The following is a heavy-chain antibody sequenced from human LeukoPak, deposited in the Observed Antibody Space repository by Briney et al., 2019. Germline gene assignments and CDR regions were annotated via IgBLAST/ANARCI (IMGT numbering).Heavy chain of an antibody. CDR1: GGSFSGYY. CDR3: ARGQRDRFVVVPAAKGARLDY. CDR2: INHSGST. V-gene: IGHV4-34*01. Sequence: SETLSLTCAVYGGSFSGYYWSWIRQPPGKGLEWIGEINHSGSTNYNPSLKSRVTISVDTSKNQFSLKLSSVTAADTAVYYCARGQRDRFVVVPAAKGARLDYWGQGTLVTVSS. D-gene: IGHD2-2*01. J-gene: IGHJ4*02.